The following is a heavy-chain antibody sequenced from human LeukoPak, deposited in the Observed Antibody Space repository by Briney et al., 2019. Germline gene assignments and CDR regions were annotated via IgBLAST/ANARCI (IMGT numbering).Heavy chain of an antibody. D-gene: IGHD1-1*01. Sequence: GASVKVSCKASGYVFTSYAMHWVRQAPGQGLEWMGWINTGNGYTEYSQRFQGRVTITRDTSASTAYMDVSSLRSEDTAVYYCARDSGGPVAGTDLDYWGQGTPVTVSS. CDR3: ARDSGGPVAGTDLDY. CDR2: INTGNGYT. CDR1: GYVFTSYA. J-gene: IGHJ4*02. V-gene: IGHV1-3*04.